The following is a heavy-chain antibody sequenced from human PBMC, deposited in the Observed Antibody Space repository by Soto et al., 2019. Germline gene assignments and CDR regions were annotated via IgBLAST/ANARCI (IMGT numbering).Heavy chain of an antibody. V-gene: IGHV4-4*02. J-gene: IGHJ6*02. Sequence: QVQLQESGPGLVKPSGTLSLTCAVSGGSISSSNWWSWVRQPPGKGLEWIGEIYHSGSTNYNPSLKRRVTLSVDKSKTQFSLKLSSVTAADTAVYSCARDVPFPSGMDVWGQGTTVTVSS. CDR2: IYHSGST. CDR1: GGSISSSNW. CDR3: ARDVPFPSGMDV.